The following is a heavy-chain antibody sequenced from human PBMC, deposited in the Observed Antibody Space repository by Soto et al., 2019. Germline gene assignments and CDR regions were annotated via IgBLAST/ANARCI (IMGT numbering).Heavy chain of an antibody. CDR1: GFTFSHYA. D-gene: IGHD1-26*01. CDR3: AKDGRHNFDY. V-gene: IGHV3-30*18. Sequence: QVQLVESGGGVVQPGRSLRLSCAASGFTFSHYAMHWVRQAPGKGLEWVELMSYDGSNEYYADSVKGRFTISRDNSKNTLYLQMNSRRGEDTAVYYCAKDGRHNFDYWGQGTLVTVSS. J-gene: IGHJ4*02. CDR2: MSYDGSNE.